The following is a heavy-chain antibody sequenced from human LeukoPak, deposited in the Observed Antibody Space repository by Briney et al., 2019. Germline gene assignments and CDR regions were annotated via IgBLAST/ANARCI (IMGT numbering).Heavy chain of an antibody. CDR1: GFTFSSYE. Sequence: GGSLRLSCAASGFTFSSYEMNWVRQAPGKGLEWVSYISSSGSTIYYADSAKGRFTISRDNAKNSLYLQMNSLRAEDTAVYYCATTPDKYCSSTSCYVIDYWGQGTLVTVSS. V-gene: IGHV3-48*03. D-gene: IGHD2-2*01. J-gene: IGHJ4*02. CDR2: ISSSGSTI. CDR3: ATTPDKYCSSTSCYVIDY.